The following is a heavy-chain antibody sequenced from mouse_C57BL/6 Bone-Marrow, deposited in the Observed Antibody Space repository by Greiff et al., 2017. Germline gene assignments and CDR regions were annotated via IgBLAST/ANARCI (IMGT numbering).Heavy chain of an antibody. CDR3: ARCVPPFDY. CDR1: GYAFSSSW. CDR2: IYPGDGDT. Sequence: VQLQQSGPELVKPGASVKISCKASGYAFSSSWMNWVKQRPGKGLEWIGRIYPGDGDTNYNGKFKGKATLTAAKSSSTAYMQLSSLTSEDSAVYFCARCVPPFDYWGQGTTLTVSS. D-gene: IGHD5-1*01. V-gene: IGHV1-82*01. J-gene: IGHJ2*01.